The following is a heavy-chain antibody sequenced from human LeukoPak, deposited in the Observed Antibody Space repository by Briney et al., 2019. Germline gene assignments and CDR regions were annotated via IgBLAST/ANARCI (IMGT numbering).Heavy chain of an antibody. CDR2: ISPDGSTT. V-gene: IGHV3-74*01. Sequence: GGSLRLSCVASRFTFSSYWMHWVRQDPGEGLVWVSYISPDGSTTRYADSVKGRFTISRDNAKNTLYLQMNSLRVEDTAVYFCASAWSYWGQGALVTVSS. CDR1: RFTFSSYW. J-gene: IGHJ4*02. CDR3: ASAWSY. D-gene: IGHD1-1*01.